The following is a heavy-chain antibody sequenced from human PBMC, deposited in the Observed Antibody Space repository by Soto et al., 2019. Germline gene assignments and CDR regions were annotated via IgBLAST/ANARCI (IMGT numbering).Heavy chain of an antibody. D-gene: IGHD1-26*01. J-gene: IGHJ4*02. CDR2: ISAYNGNT. V-gene: IGHV1-18*01. CDR3: ARASGGGVGTTSY. CDR1: GYIFSNFG. Sequence: ASVNVSCKTSGYIFSNFGISWMRQVPGQGLEWMGWISAYNGNTNYAQKFQDRITLTTDTSTNTAYMELRSLGSDDTAVYYCARASGGGVGTTSYWGQGTLVTVSS.